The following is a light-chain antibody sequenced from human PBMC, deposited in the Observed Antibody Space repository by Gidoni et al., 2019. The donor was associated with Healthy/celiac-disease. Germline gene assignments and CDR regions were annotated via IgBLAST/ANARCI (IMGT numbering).Light chain of an antibody. CDR1: QSISSY. V-gene: IGKV1-39*01. Sequence: DIQMTQSPSSLSSSVGDRVTITGRASQSISSYLNWYQQKPGKAPKLLIYAASSLQSGVPSRFSGSGSGTDFTLTISSLQPEECATYYCQQSYSTPLFGPGTKVDIK. CDR2: AAS. J-gene: IGKJ3*01. CDR3: QQSYSTPL.